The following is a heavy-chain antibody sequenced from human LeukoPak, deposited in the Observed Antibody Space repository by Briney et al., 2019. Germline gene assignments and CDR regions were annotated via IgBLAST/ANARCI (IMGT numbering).Heavy chain of an antibody. CDR3: ARHSEVSGSHSLEYYFDS. CDR2: ISNTGRT. D-gene: IGHD1-26*01. CDR1: GGSVSSYY. J-gene: IGHJ4*02. Sequence: SETLSLPFTVSGGSVSSYYWSWVRPPPGKGPGWMGFISNTGRTNYSPSLKSRVTMLLDTSRNQFSLKLSSVTAADTAVYYCARHSEVSGSHSLEYYFDSWGQGTLVTVSS. V-gene: IGHV4-59*08.